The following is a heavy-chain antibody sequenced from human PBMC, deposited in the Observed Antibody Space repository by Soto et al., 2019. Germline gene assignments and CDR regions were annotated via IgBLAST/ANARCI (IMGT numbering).Heavy chain of an antibody. Sequence: GGSLRLSCATSGFTFSNYDMHWVRQAPGKGPEWVAFISSDGSAKYYPDSVKGRFTVSRDNSKSTLYLQMNSLRAEDTAMYFCATSVYYHDTSGYALGHWGQGTLVTVSS. D-gene: IGHD3-22*01. CDR1: GFTFSNYD. V-gene: IGHV3-30*03. CDR3: ATSVYYHDTSGYALGH. J-gene: IGHJ4*02. CDR2: ISSDGSAK.